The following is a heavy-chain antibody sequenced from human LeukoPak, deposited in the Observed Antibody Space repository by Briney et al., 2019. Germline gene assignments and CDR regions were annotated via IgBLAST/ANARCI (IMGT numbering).Heavy chain of an antibody. V-gene: IGHV1-2*06. CDR1: GYIFTDYY. CDR3: SRDLASTPHWEFDY. Sequence: ASAKVYCKASGYIFTDYYIHWVRQAPEQGLEWMGRINPKTGGTDDAQDFQGRVTMTRDTSINTVYMELSSLRSDDTAVYYCSRDLASTPHWEFDYWGQGTPVTVSP. D-gene: IGHD7-27*01. J-gene: IGHJ4*02. CDR2: INPKTGGT.